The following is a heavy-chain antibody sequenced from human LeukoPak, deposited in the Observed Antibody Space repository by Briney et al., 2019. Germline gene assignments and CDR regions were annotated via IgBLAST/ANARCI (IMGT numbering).Heavy chain of an antibody. Sequence: SETLSLTCAVSGYSISSGYYWGWIRQPPGKGLEWIGSIYHSGSTYYNPSLKSRVTISVDTSKNQFSLKLSSVTAADTAVYYCARVGQQWLVLPYYYYMDVWGKGTTVTVSS. D-gene: IGHD6-19*01. CDR2: IYHSGST. CDR1: GYSISSGYY. CDR3: ARVGQQWLVLPYYYYMDV. J-gene: IGHJ6*03. V-gene: IGHV4-38-2*01.